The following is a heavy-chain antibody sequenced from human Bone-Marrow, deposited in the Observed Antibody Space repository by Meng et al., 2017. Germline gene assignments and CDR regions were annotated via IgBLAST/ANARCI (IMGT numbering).Heavy chain of an antibody. Sequence: GGSLRLSCAASGFTFSDYYMNWVRQAPGKGLEWVSSISSSSTIYYADSVKGRFTISRDNAKNSLYLQMNSLRAEDTAVYYCARGGWELLRGWFDPWGQGTLVTVSS. CDR3: ARGGWELLRGWFDP. V-gene: IGHV3-69-1*01. J-gene: IGHJ5*02. CDR2: ISSSSTI. CDR1: GFTFSDYY. D-gene: IGHD1-26*01.